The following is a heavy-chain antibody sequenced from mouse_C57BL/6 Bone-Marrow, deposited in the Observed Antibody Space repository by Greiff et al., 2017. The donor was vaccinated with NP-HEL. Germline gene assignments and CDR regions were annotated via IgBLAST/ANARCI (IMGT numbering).Heavy chain of an antibody. CDR1: GFTFSDFY. V-gene: IGHV7-1*01. J-gene: IGHJ3*01. Sequence: EVQLVESGGGLVQSGRSLRLSCATSGFTFSDFYMEWVRQAPGKGLEWIAASRNKANDYTTEYSASVKGRFIVSRDTSQSILYLQMNALRAEDTAIYYCARGYGSSPFAYWGQGTLVTVSA. CDR2: SRNKANDYTT. CDR3: ARGYGSSPFAY. D-gene: IGHD1-1*01.